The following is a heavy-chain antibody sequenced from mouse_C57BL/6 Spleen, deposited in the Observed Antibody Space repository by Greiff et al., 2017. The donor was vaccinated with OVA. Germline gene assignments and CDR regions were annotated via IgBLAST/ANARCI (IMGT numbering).Heavy chain of an antibody. J-gene: IGHJ2*01. CDR3: ARGYSPSLVMTTEYFDY. CDR1: GFTFSDYY. D-gene: IGHD1-1*01. V-gene: IGHV5-16*01. Sequence: EVKLVESEGGLVQPGSSLKLSCTASGFTFSDYYMAWVRQVPEKGLEWVANINYDGSSTYYLDSLKSRFIISRDNAKNILYLQMSSLKSEDTATYYCARGYSPSLVMTTEYFDYWGQGTTLTVSS. CDR2: INYDGSST.